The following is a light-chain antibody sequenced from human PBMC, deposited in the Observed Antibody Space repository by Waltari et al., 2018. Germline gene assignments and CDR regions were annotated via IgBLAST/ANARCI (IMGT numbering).Light chain of an antibody. CDR1: SSYVGSYNR. CDR3: RSYTSSSTWV. J-gene: IGLJ3*02. CDR2: EVN. V-gene: IGLV2-18*02. Sequence: QSALTQPPSVSGSPGQSVIISCTGTSSYVGSYNRVSWYQQPPGTAPKLMIYEVNNRPSGVPDRFSGSKSGNTASLTISGLQAEDEADYYCRSYTSSSTWVFGGGTKLTVL.